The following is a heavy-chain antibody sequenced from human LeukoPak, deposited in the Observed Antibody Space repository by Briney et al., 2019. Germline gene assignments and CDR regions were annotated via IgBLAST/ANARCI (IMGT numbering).Heavy chain of an antibody. CDR3: AREYYDILTGYQRTFDY. Sequence: PSETLSLTCTVSGGSISSGSYYWSWIRQPAGKGLEWIGRIYTSGSTNYNPSLKSRVTISVDTSKNQFSLKLSSVTAADTAVYYCAREYYDILTGYQRTFDYWGQGTLVTVSS. D-gene: IGHD3-9*01. CDR1: GGSISSGSYY. CDR2: IYTSGST. V-gene: IGHV4-61*02. J-gene: IGHJ4*02.